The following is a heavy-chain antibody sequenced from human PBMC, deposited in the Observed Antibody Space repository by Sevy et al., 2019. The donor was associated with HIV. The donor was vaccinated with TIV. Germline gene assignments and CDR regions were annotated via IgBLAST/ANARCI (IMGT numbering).Heavy chain of an antibody. CDR2: IYYSGST. J-gene: IGHJ4*02. Sequence: SDTLSLTCTVSGGSISSGGYYWSWIRQHPGKGLEWIGYIYYSGSTYYNPSLKSRVTISVDTSKNQFSLKLSSVTAADTAVYYCARDRHPDYFDYWGQGTLVTVSS. V-gene: IGHV4-31*03. CDR1: GGSISSGGYY. CDR3: ARDRHPDYFDY.